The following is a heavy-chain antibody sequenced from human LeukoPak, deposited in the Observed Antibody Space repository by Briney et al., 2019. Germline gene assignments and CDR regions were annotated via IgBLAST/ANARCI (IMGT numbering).Heavy chain of an antibody. Sequence: SETLSLTCTVSGGSISSSSYYWSWIRQPPGEGLEWIVEINHSGSANYNPSLETRVIISVDTSKNQVSLKVTSVTAADTAVYYCARRPGAARPDYFDYWGHGILVTVSS. CDR3: ARRPGAARPDYFDY. V-gene: IGHV4-39*07. CDR2: INHSGSA. CDR1: GGSISSSSYY. J-gene: IGHJ4*01. D-gene: IGHD6-6*01.